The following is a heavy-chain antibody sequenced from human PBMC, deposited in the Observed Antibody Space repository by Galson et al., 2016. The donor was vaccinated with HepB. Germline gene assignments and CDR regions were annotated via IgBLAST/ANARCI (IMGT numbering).Heavy chain of an antibody. CDR2: ISGSDVNS. J-gene: IGHJ6*02. CDR1: GFTFSSYA. D-gene: IGHD4-11*01. Sequence: SLRLSCAASGFTFSSYAMTWVRQSPGKGLEWVSTISGSDVNSFYAGSVKGRFNISRDDSKNTLYLQMNSLRPEDTAVYYCARNDYLTPYYYYGMDVWGQGTTVTVSS. V-gene: IGHV3-23*01. CDR3: ARNDYLTPYYYYGMDV.